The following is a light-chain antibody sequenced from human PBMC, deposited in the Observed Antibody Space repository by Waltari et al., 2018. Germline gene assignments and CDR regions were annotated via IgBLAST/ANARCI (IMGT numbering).Light chain of an antibody. V-gene: IGKV3-20*01. CDR3: QQYDGVVLT. J-gene: IGKJ4*01. CDR2: GAS. CDR1: QSVSYNF. Sequence: EIVLTQSPGTLSLSPGERATLSCRASQSVSYNFLNWYQQKPGQAPRLLIHGASSRATGIPDSFSGSGSGTDFTLTISRLEPEDFAVYYCQQYDGVVLTFGGGTKVEI.